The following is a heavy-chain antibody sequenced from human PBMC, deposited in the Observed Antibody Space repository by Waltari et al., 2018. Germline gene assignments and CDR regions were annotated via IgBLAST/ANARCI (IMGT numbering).Heavy chain of an antibody. J-gene: IGHJ3*02. V-gene: IGHV3-9*01. D-gene: IGHD3-10*01. CDR3: ARDRLGGLWFGEEGAFDI. CDR1: GFTFDDYA. CDR2: ISWNSGSI. Sequence: EVQLVESGGGLVQPGRSLRLSCAASGFTFDDYAMHWVRQAPGKGLEWVSGISWNSGSIGDVDSVKGRFTISRDNAKNSLYLQMNSLRAEDTAVDYCARDRLGGLWFGEEGAFDIWGQGTMVTVSS.